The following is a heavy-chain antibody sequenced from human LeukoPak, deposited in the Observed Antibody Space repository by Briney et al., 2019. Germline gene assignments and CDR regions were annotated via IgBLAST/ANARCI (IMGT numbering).Heavy chain of an antibody. CDR2: INHSGST. CDR1: GESFSGYY. V-gene: IGHV4-34*01. J-gene: IGHJ6*02. D-gene: IGHD2-15*01. Sequence: SETLSLTCAVYGESFSGYYWSWIRQPPGKGLEWIGEINHSGSTNYNPSLKSRVTISVDTSKNQFSLKLSSVTAADTAVYYCARALRYCSGGSCYYYYYYYYGMDVWGQGTTVTVSS. CDR3: ARALRYCSGGSCYYYYYYYYGMDV.